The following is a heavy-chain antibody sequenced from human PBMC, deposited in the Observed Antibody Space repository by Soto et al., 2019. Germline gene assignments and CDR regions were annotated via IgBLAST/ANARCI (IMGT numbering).Heavy chain of an antibody. CDR1: GGSFSCYY. J-gene: IGHJ3*02. Sequence: SETLSLTCAVYGGSFSCYYWSWIRQPPGKGLEWIGEINHSGSTNYNPSLKSRVTISVDTSKNQFSLKLSSVTAADTAVYYCARGINYYEADAFDIWGQGTMVTVSS. V-gene: IGHV4-34*01. D-gene: IGHD3-22*01. CDR3: ARGINYYEADAFDI. CDR2: INHSGST.